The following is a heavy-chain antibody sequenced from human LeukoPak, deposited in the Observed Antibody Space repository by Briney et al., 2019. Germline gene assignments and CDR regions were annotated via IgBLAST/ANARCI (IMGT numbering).Heavy chain of an antibody. D-gene: IGHD2-15*01. CDR3: ARSIYCSISSCSHSFDP. Sequence: GGSLRLSYAASGFAFSTYAMHWVRQAPGKGLEWVSSIGWRSVGIFYVDSVKGRFTISRDNARNSLFLQMNSLRDEDTAVYFCARSIYCSISSCSHSFDPWGQGTLVTVSS. J-gene: IGHJ5*02. V-gene: IGHV3-48*02. CDR1: GFAFSTYA. CDR2: IGWRSVGI.